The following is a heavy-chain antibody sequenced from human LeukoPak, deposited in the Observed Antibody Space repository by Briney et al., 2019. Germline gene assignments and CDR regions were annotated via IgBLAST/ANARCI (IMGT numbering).Heavy chain of an antibody. CDR1: GFIFGSYT. D-gene: IGHD3-9*01. V-gene: IGHV3-23*01. CDR2: ISGSGSVT. J-gene: IGHJ4*02. CDR3: ARGGPTGFYMDY. Sequence: GGSLRLSCAASGFIFGSYTMTWVRQAPGKGLEWVSAISGSGSVTNFADSVKGRFTVSRDNSKDTLYPQMNSLRAEDAAVYYCARGGPTGFYMDYWGQGTLVTVSS.